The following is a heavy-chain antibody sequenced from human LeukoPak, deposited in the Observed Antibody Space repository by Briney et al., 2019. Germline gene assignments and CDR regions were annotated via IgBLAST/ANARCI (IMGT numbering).Heavy chain of an antibody. CDR1: GGSITSYY. Sequence: SETLSLTCTVAGGSITSYYWTYIRQPAGKGLEWIGRIHSSGGTNYSPSLKSRVTMSLDTSKNQFSLNLSSVTAADTAIYYCAREFSGTSIAARVFDSWGQGTLVTVSS. V-gene: IGHV4-4*07. J-gene: IGHJ4*02. CDR3: AREFSGTSIAARVFDS. D-gene: IGHD6-6*01. CDR2: IHSSGGT.